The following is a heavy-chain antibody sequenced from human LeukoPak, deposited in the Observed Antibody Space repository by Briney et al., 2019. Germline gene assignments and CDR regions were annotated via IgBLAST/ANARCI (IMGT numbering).Heavy chain of an antibody. Sequence: GGSLRLSCAASGFTFSSYGMHWVRQAPGKGLEWVAFIRYDGSNKYYADSVKGRFTISRDNSKNTLYLQMNSLRAEDTAVYYCAKDIVAVAGTPYYFDPWGQGTLVTVSS. CDR2: IRYDGSNK. CDR1: GFTFSSYG. D-gene: IGHD6-19*01. CDR3: AKDIVAVAGTPYYFDP. J-gene: IGHJ4*02. V-gene: IGHV3-30*02.